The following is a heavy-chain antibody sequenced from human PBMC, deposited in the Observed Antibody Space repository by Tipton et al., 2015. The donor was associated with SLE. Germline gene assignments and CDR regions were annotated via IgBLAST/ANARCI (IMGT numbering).Heavy chain of an antibody. CDR3: AKDREAAAGSLDY. Sequence: GSLRLSCAASGFTFSSYGMHWVRQAPGKGLEWVAFIRYDGSNKYYADSVKGRFTISRDNSKNTLYLQMNSLRAEDTAVYYCAKDREAAAGSLDYWGQGTLVTVSS. V-gene: IGHV3-30*02. D-gene: IGHD6-13*01. J-gene: IGHJ4*02. CDR2: IRYDGSNK. CDR1: GFTFSSYG.